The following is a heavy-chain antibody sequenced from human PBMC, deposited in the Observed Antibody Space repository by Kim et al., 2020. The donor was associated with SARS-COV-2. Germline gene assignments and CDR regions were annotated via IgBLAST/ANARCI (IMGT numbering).Heavy chain of an antibody. V-gene: IGHV3-23*01. CDR1: GFTFSSYA. D-gene: IGHD1-26*01. Sequence: GGSLRLSCAASGFTFSSYAMSWVRQAPGKGLEWVSAISGSGGSTYYADSVKGRFTISRDNSKNTLYLQMNSLRAEDTAVYYCAKPGHRYSGSYVVYWGQGTLVTVSS. J-gene: IGHJ4*02. CDR2: ISGSGGST. CDR3: AKPGHRYSGSYVVY.